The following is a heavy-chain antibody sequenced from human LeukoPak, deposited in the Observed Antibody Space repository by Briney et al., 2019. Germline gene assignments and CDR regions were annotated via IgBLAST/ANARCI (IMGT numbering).Heavy chain of an antibody. CDR1: GFTVSSNY. CDR3: AREGVVAAAEPGGFDY. V-gene: IGHV3-53*01. Sequence: GGSLRLSCAASGFTVSSNYMSWVRQAPGKGLEWVSVIHSGGSTYYADSVKGQFTISRDNSKNTLCLQMNSLRAEDTAVYYCAREGVVAAAEPGGFDYWGQGTLVTVSS. CDR2: IHSGGST. J-gene: IGHJ4*02. D-gene: IGHD6-13*01.